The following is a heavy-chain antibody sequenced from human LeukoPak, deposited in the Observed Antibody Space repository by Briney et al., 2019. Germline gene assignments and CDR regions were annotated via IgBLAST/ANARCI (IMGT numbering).Heavy chain of an antibody. CDR2: ISSSSSTK. V-gene: IGHV3-48*02. J-gene: IGHJ4*02. Sequence: PGGSLRLSCVASGFTFSSYAMNWVRQAPGKGLEWVSYISSSSSTKYYVDSVKGRFTISRDNAKNSLYLQMNSLRDEDTAVYYCARDGRYDSSGYYDYWGQGILVTVSA. CDR1: GFTFSSYA. D-gene: IGHD3-22*01. CDR3: ARDGRYDSSGYYDY.